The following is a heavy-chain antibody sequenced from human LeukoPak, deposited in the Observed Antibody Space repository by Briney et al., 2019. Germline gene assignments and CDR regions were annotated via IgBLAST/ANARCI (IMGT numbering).Heavy chain of an antibody. CDR2: IYYSGST. V-gene: IGHV4-39*07. Sequence: SETLSLTCTVSGGSISSSSYYWGWIRQPPGKGLEWIGSIYYSGSTYYNPSLKSRVTISVDTSKNQFSLKLSSVTAADTAVYYCAKVVKYSSSWEYYYYMDVWGKGTTVTVSS. D-gene: IGHD6-13*01. CDR3: AKVVKYSSSWEYYYYMDV. CDR1: GGSISSSSYY. J-gene: IGHJ6*03.